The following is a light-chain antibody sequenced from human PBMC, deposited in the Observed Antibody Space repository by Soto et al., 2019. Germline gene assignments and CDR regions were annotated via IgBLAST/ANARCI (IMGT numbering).Light chain of an antibody. V-gene: IGLV3-21*04. CDR2: YEI. J-gene: IGLJ2*01. CDR3: HVWDSDRDHPV. CDR1: NIGSKS. Sequence: SYELTQPPSVSVAPGKTARITCGGTNIGSKSVHWYQQKSGQAPVLVIYYEIDRPSGIPERFSGSNYGNTATLTISSVEAGDEADYYCHVWDSDRDHPVFGGGTKVTVL.